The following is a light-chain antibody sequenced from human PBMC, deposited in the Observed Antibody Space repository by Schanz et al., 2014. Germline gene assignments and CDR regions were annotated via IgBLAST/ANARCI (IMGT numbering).Light chain of an antibody. CDR1: QSVSSS. CDR3: QQRSHWPET. Sequence: PGERATLSCRASQSVSSSLAWYQQKPGQAPRILIYDASNRATGIPARFSGSGSGTDFTLTISSLEAEDFAVYYCQQRSHWPETFGQGTKLEIK. J-gene: IGKJ2*01. V-gene: IGKV3-11*01. CDR2: DAS.